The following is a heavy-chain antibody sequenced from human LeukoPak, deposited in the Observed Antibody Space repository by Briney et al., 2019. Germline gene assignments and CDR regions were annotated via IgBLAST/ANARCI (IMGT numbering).Heavy chain of an antibody. D-gene: IGHD1-14*01. CDR1: GYIFTGYY. V-gene: IGHV1-2*06. CDR2: INPNSGDT. J-gene: IGHJ4*02. CDR3: ARAPRNSSTTLDY. Sequence: ASVKVSCKTSGYIFTGYYMHWVRQAPGQGLEWMGRINPNSGDTNYAQNFQGRVTMTRDTSTSTAYMDLSSLRSEDTAVYHCARAPRNSSTTLDYWGQGTLVTVSS.